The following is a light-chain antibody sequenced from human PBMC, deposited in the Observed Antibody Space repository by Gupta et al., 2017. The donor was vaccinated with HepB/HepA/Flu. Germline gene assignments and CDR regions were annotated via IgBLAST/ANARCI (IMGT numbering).Light chain of an antibody. CDR1: SSDVGGYNY. CDR3: SSSAGSNNVV. J-gene: IGLJ2*01. V-gene: IGLV2-8*01. CDR2: EVK. Sequence: QSSLTHPPSSSGSPGQSLTISCTATSSDVGGYNYVPWYQRYPGKPPNLMIYEVKKRPSGVPARFSGSKSGNTASLTVSVLQAEEAADYHRSSSAGSNNVVFGGGTKVTVL.